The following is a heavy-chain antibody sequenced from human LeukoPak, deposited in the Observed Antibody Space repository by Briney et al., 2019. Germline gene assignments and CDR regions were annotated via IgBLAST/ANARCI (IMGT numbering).Heavy chain of an antibody. Sequence: GGSLRLSCAASGFTLSSYGMHWVRQAPGKGLEWVAVIWYDGSNKYYADSVKGRFTISRDSSKNTLSLQMNSLRAEDTAVYYCAGDHCSSTRCIEQYFDYWGRGTLVTVSS. V-gene: IGHV3-33*01. CDR1: GFTLSSYG. CDR2: IWYDGSNK. D-gene: IGHD2-2*01. J-gene: IGHJ4*02. CDR3: AGDHCSSTRCIEQYFDY.